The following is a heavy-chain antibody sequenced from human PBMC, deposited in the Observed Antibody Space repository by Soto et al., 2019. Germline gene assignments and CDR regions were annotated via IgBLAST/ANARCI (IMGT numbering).Heavy chain of an antibody. D-gene: IGHD5-12*01. CDR3: ARDSSGYGPFDY. Sequence: SQTLSLTCVISGDTVSSTSAAWTWIRQSPSRGLEWVGRTYYRSKWYNDYAVSVKGRIIINSDTSKNQFSLQLSSVTPDDTAVYYCARDSSGYGPFDYWGQGTLVTVSS. CDR2: TYYRSKWYN. CDR1: GDTVSSTSAA. V-gene: IGHV6-1*01. J-gene: IGHJ4*02.